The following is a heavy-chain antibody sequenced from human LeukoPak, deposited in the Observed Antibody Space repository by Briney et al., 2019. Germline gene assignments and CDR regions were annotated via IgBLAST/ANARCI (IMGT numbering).Heavy chain of an antibody. CDR2: ISSSSTI. CDR1: GFTFSSYS. D-gene: IGHD5-18*01. J-gene: IGHJ4*02. Sequence: GGSLRLSCAASGFTFSSYSMNWVRQAPGKGLEWVSYISSSSTIYYADSVKGRFTISGDNAKNSLYLQMNSLRAEDTAVYYCARDFLVDTGDYWGQGTLVTVSS. CDR3: ARDFLVDTGDY. V-gene: IGHV3-48*01.